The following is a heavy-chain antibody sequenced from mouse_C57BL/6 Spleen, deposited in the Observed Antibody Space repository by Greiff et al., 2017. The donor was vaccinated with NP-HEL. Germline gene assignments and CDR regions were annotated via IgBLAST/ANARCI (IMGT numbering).Heavy chain of an antibody. J-gene: IGHJ1*03. CDR1: GYTFTSYW. CDR3: ARGTSSYWYFDV. V-gene: IGHV1-69*01. Sequence: VKLQQPGAELVMPGASVKLSCKASGYTFTSYWMHWVKQRPGQGLEWIGEIDPSDSYTNYNQKFKGKSTLTVDKSSSTAYMQLSSLTSEDSAVYYCARGTSSYWYFDVWGTGTTVTVSS. D-gene: IGHD3-3*01. CDR2: IDPSDSYT.